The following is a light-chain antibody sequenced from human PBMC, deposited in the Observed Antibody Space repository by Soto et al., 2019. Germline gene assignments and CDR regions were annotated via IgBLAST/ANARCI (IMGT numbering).Light chain of an antibody. CDR2: KAS. CDR1: QSISSW. Sequence: DIQMTQSPSTLSASVGDRVTITCRASQSISSWLAWYQQKPGKAPKLLIYKASILESGVPSRFGGSESGTEFTLTISSLQPDDFATYYCQQYNSYSWTFGQGTKVEIK. V-gene: IGKV1-5*03. CDR3: QQYNSYSWT. J-gene: IGKJ1*01.